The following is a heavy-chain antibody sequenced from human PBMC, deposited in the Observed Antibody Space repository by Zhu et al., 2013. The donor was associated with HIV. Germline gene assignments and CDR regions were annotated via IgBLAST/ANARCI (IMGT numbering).Heavy chain of an antibody. CDR3: ARAGDYYDSSGYHPEDY. CDR2: IIPILGIA. J-gene: IGHJ4*02. V-gene: IGHV1-69*02. CDR1: GGTFSSYT. D-gene: IGHD3-22*01. Sequence: QVQLVQSGAEVKKPGSSVKVSCKASGGTFSSYTISWVRQAPGQGLEWMGRIIPILGIANYAQKFQGRVTITADKSTSTAYMELSSLRSEDTAVYYCARAGDYYDSSGYHPEDYWGQGTLVTVSS.